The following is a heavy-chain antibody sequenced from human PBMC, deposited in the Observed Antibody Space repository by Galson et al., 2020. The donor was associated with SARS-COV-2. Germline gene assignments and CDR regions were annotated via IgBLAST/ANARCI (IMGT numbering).Heavy chain of an antibody. J-gene: IGHJ6*02. CDR2: IKQDGSEK. CDR1: GFTFSSYW. D-gene: IGHD1-1*01. V-gene: IGHV3-7*01. Sequence: GGSLRLSCAASGFTFSSYWMSWVRQAPGKGLEWVANIKQDGSEKYYVDSVKGRFTISRDNAKNSLYLQMNSLRAEDTAVYYCARVPGLERRSSPYYYYYGRDVWGQGPTVTVSS. CDR3: ARVPGLERRSSPYYYYYGRDV.